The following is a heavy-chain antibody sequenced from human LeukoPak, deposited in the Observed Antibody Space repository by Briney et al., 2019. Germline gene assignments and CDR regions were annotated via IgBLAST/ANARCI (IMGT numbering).Heavy chain of an antibody. CDR1: GFTFSSYS. CDR3: ARFSDFYDFWSGPTSYGMDV. J-gene: IGHJ6*02. Sequence: GGTLRLSRAGSGFTFSSYSMNWVRQAPGRGLEWVSSISSSSSYIYYADSVKGRFTISRDNAKNSLYLQMNSLRAEDTAVYYCARFSDFYDFWSGPTSYGMDVWGQGTTVTVSS. D-gene: IGHD3-3*01. CDR2: ISSSSSYI. V-gene: IGHV3-21*01.